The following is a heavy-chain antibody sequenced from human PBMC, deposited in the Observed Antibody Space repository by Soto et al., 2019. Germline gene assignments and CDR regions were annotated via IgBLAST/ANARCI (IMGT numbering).Heavy chain of an antibody. V-gene: IGHV1-69*13. CDR2: IIPIFGTA. CDR1: GGTFSSYA. CDR3: ARDGTYYYDSSGYYYFDY. J-gene: IGHJ4*02. D-gene: IGHD3-22*01. Sequence: ASVKVSCKASGGTFSSYAISWVRQAPGQGLEWMGGIIPIFGTANYAQKFQGRVTITADESTSTAYMELSSLRSEDTAVYYCARDGTYYYDSSGYYYFDYWGQGTLVTVSS.